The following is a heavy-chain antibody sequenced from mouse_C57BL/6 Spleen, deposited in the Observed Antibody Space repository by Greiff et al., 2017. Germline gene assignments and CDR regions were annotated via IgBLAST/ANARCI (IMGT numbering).Heavy chain of an antibody. CDR2: INPSTGGT. CDR3: ARKRNDYSFDY. Sequence: EVMLVESGPELVKPGASVKISCKASGYSFTGYYMNWVKQSPEKSLEWIGEINPSTGGTTYNQKFKAKATLTVDKSSSTAYMQLKSLTSEDSAVYYCARKRNDYSFDYWGQGTTLTVAS. V-gene: IGHV1-42*01. D-gene: IGHD2-4*01. CDR1: GYSFTGYY. J-gene: IGHJ2*01.